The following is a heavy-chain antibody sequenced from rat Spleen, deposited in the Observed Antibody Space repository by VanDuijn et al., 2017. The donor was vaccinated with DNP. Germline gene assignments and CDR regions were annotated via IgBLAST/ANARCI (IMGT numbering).Heavy chain of an antibody. CDR3: ARGGRSYFDY. CDR2: VLYDGSIT. Sequence: EVQLVESGGDLVQPGRSLKLSCVASRFTFNSYWMAWIRQVPKKRLEWVATVLYDGSITYYGDSVKGRFTISRDNERSTLYLQMDSLTSEDTATYYCARGGRSYFDYWGQGVMVTVSS. V-gene: IGHV5-29*01. D-gene: IGHD1-11*01. J-gene: IGHJ2*01. CDR1: RFTFNSYW.